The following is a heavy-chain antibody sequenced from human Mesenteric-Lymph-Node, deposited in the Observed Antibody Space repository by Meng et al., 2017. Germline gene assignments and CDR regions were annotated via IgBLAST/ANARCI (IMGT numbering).Heavy chain of an antibody. D-gene: IGHD6-19*01. CDR2: VTPHSGDT. J-gene: IGHJ5*02. V-gene: IGHV1-8*01. CDR3: ARGIRALAGNPSINWFDP. CDR1: GYTFINYD. Sequence: ASVKVSCKASGYTFINYDIIWVRQAAGQGLEWMGWVTPHSGDTGYPQRFQGRVTMTRDTSISTAYMELSRLRSDDTAVYYCARGIRALAGNPSINWFDPWGQGTLVTVSS.